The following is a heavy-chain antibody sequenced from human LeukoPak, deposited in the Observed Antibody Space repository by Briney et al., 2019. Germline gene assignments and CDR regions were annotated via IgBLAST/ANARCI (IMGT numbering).Heavy chain of an antibody. CDR2: IYYTGST. D-gene: IGHD3-16*01. Sequence: SETLSLTCTVSGGSISNSSYYWGWIRQSPGKGLEWIGSIYYTGSTYYNPSLKSRVTISLDKSKNQLSLKLRSVTAADTAMYYCARDNRLRGSYYYGMDVWGQGTTVTVSS. V-gene: IGHV4-39*07. CDR1: GGSISNSSYY. CDR3: ARDNRLRGSYYYGMDV. J-gene: IGHJ6*02.